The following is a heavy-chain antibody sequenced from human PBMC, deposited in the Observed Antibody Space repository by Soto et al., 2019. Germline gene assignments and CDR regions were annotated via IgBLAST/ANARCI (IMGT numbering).Heavy chain of an antibody. D-gene: IGHD2-15*01. J-gene: IGHJ5*02. V-gene: IGHV1-2*04. CDR2: INPNSGGT. CDR1: GYTFTGYY. Sequence: VSVKVSCKASGYTFTGYYMHWVRQAPGQGLEWMGWINPNSGGTNYAQKFLGWVTMTTDTSVSTAYMELSRLRSDDTAVYYCAKGSVRCCSGGNWCEPWGQGTLVTVSS. CDR3: AKGSVRCCSGGNWCEP.